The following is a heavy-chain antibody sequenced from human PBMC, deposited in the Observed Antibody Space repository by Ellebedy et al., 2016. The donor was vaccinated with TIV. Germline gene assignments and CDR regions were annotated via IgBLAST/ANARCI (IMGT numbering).Heavy chain of an antibody. V-gene: IGHV1-69*13. CDR1: AGTFSSYA. Sequence: SVKVSCXASAGTFSSYAISWVRQAPGQGLEWMGGIIPIFGTANYAQKFQGRVTITADESTSTAYMELSSLRSEDTAVYYCARAQTEPGYSEALYYYYGMDVWGQGTTVTVSS. D-gene: IGHD1-1*01. CDR2: IIPIFGTA. J-gene: IGHJ6*02. CDR3: ARAQTEPGYSEALYYYYGMDV.